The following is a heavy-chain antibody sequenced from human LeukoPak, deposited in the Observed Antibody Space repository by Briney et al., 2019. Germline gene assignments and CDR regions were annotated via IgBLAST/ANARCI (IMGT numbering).Heavy chain of an antibody. V-gene: IGHV3-21*01. CDR2: ISSSSSYI. Sequence: PGGSLRLSCAASGFTFSSYSMNWVRQAPGKGLEWVSSISSSSSYIYYADSVKGRFTISRDNAKNSLYLQMNSLRAEDTAVYYCARDDSEGYSYGSHQYYFDYWGQGTLVTVSS. J-gene: IGHJ4*02. CDR1: GFTFSSYS. CDR3: ARDDSEGYSYGSHQYYFDY. D-gene: IGHD5-18*01.